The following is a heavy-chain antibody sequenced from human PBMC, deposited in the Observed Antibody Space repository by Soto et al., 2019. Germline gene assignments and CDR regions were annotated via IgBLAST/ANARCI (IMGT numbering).Heavy chain of an antibody. J-gene: IGHJ4*02. CDR3: ARNLRSSSVDY. CDR1: GGSVSSDY. Sequence: PSETLSLTCTVSGGSVSSDYWSWIRQSPGKGLEWIGYVYYSGSTNYNPSLKSRVTISVDTSRNQFSLWLSSVTAADTAVYYCARNLRSSSVDYWGQGSLVTVSS. D-gene: IGHD6-6*01. CDR2: VYYSGST. V-gene: IGHV4-59*02.